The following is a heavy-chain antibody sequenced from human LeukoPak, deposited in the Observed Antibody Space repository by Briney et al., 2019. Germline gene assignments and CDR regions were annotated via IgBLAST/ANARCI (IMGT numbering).Heavy chain of an antibody. Sequence: SETLSLTCTVSGDFISGFYWSWIPQPAGKALQWIGRISTSGSTNYNPSLKSRVTMSVDRSTNEFSLTVRSVTAADTALYYCARGLPSYGDYVDYYFYMDVWGKGTTVTVSS. CDR3: ARGLPSYGDYVDYYFYMDV. CDR1: GDFISGFY. CDR2: ISTSGST. D-gene: IGHD4-17*01. V-gene: IGHV4-4*07. J-gene: IGHJ6*03.